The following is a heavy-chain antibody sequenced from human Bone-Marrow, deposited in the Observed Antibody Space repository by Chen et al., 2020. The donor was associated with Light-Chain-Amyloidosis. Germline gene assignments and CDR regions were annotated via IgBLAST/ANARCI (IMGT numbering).Heavy chain of an antibody. CDR1: GFTFRTSW. CDR2: INPDGTRV. V-gene: IGHV3-74*01. Sequence: DVQLLASGRGLVQPGGCLRHPCAASGFTFRTSWMHWVRQAPGKGLVWVSRINPDGTRVDYAESVRGRFTISRDDAKSTVYLQMNSLRAGDTAVYYCSRKFTGYDDYWGQGTLVTVSS. J-gene: IGHJ4*02. D-gene: IGHD5-12*01. CDR3: SRKFTGYDDY.